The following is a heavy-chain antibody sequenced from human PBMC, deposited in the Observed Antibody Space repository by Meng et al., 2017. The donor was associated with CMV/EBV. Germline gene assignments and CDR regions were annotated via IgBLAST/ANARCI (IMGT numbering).Heavy chain of an antibody. V-gene: IGHV3-73*01. CDR2: IRSKANSYAT. CDR3: TRHQFAYCGGDCSGDDAFDI. CDR1: GFTFIGSA. Sequence: GGSLRLSCAASGFTFIGSAMHGVRQASGKGMECVARIRSKANSYATAYASSVKGRFTISSDDSKNTAYLQMNSLKTEDTAVYYCTRHQFAYCGGDCSGDDAFDIWGQGTMVTVSS. D-gene: IGHD2-21*01. J-gene: IGHJ3*02.